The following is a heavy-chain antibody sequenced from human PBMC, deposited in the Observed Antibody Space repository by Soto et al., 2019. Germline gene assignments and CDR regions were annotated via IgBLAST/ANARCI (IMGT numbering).Heavy chain of an antibody. J-gene: IGHJ4*02. D-gene: IGHD5-18*01. CDR3: ARIPRYSFPTSDDLDS. Sequence: KVSCKASGGTFYTYTFSWVRQAPGQGLEWMGSITPIYPTTNYAEKFQGRLTVTADGSTNTAYMELNSLTSEDTAVYYCARIPRYSFPTSDDLDSWGQGTLVTVSS. CDR1: GGTFYTYT. CDR2: ITPIYPTT. V-gene: IGHV1-69*15.